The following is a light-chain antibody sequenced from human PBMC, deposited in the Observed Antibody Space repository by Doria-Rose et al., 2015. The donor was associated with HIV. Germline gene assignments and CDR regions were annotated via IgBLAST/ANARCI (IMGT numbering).Light chain of an antibody. J-gene: IGKJ1*01. V-gene: IGKV1-5*03. Sequence: DIRVTQSPSTLSASVGDRVTITCRASQSISNWLAWYQQKPRQAPKLLIYKASTLQSGVPSRFRGSGSGTEFTLTINSLQPDDFATYYCQHFDKYFSWTFGHGTKVDTK. CDR3: QHFDKYFSWT. CDR1: QSISNW. CDR2: KAS.